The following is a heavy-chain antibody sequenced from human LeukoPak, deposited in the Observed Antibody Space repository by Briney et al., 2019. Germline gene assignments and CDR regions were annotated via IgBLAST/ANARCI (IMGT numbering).Heavy chain of an antibody. CDR3: AKDREVDAFFDY. CDR2: IRYDGSNK. CDR1: GFTFSSYA. D-gene: IGHD1-26*01. Sequence: PGGSLRLSCAASGFTFSSYAMSWVRQAPGKGLEWVAFIRYDGSNKYYADSVKGRFTISRDNSKNTLYLQMNSLRAEDTAVYYCAKDREVDAFFDYWGQGTLVTVSS. J-gene: IGHJ4*02. V-gene: IGHV3-30*02.